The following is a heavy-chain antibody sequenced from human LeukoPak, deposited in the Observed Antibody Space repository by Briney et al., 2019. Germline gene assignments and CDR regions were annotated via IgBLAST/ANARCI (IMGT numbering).Heavy chain of an antibody. D-gene: IGHD4-23*01. CDR1: RYTFTAYY. CDR2: INPKRGGP. V-gene: IGHV1-2*02. Sequence: ASVNVSCKASRYTFTAYYMHWVRPAPGQGPACMGWINPKRGGPNYAQKFQGRVTMTRDTTISTAYMELSSLRSDDTAVYYCARIWAAVVTDYWYFDLWGRGTLVTVSS. CDR3: ARIWAAVVTDYWYFDL. J-gene: IGHJ2*01.